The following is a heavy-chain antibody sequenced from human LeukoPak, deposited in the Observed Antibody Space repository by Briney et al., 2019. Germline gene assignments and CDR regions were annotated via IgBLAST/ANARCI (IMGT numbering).Heavy chain of an antibody. J-gene: IGHJ5*02. V-gene: IGHV4-31*03. CDR3: ARGGPLPGGRWFDP. CDR1: GGSISSGGYY. D-gene: IGHD2-15*01. Sequence: SQTLSLTCTVSGGSISSGGYYWSWIRQHPGKGLEWIGYIYYSWSTYYNPSLKSRVTISVDTSKNQFSLKLSSVTAADTAVYYCARGGPLPGGRWFDPWGQGTLVTVSS. CDR2: IYYSWST.